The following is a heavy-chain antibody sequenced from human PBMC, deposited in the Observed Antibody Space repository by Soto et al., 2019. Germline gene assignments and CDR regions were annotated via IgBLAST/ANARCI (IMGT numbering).Heavy chain of an antibody. J-gene: IGHJ4*02. CDR2: INAGNGNT. V-gene: IGHV1-3*01. D-gene: IGHD3-9*01. Sequence: ASVKVSCKASGYTFTSYAMHWVRQAPGQRLEWMGWINAGNGNTKYSQKFQGRVTITRDTSASTAYMELSSLRSEDTAVYYCARAPLPLRYFDWSSPRFDYWGQGTLVTVSS. CDR1: GYTFTSYA. CDR3: ARAPLPLRYFDWSSPRFDY.